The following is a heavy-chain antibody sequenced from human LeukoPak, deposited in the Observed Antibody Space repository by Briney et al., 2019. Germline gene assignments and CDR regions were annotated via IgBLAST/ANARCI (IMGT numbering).Heavy chain of an antibody. D-gene: IGHD3-22*01. CDR3: ARGGRYYHDTSGDY. Sequence: GGSLRLSCAASGFTFGDHYMDWVRQAPGKGLEWVGSSRNKANSYSTEYAASVKGRFTISRDDSNNSLYLQMDSLKTEDTAVYYCARGGRYYHDTSGDYWGQGTLVIVSS. CDR1: GFTFGDHY. V-gene: IGHV3-72*01. CDR2: SRNKANSYST. J-gene: IGHJ4*02.